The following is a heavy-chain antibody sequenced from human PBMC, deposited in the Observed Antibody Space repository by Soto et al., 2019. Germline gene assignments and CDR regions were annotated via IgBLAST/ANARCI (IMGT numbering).Heavy chain of an antibody. Sequence: EVQLVESGGGLVQPGRSLRLSCAASGFTFDDSAMHWVRQAPGKGLEWVSGISWNSGTTGYADSVKGRFTISRDNAKNSLYLQMNSLRAEDTALYHCAKGVAGWYYFDYWGQGTLVTVSS. CDR3: AKGVAGWYYFDY. CDR2: ISWNSGTT. V-gene: IGHV3-9*01. CDR1: GFTFDDSA. J-gene: IGHJ4*02. D-gene: IGHD3-3*01.